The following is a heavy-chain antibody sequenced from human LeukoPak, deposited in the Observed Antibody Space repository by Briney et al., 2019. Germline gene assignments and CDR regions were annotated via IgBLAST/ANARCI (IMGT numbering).Heavy chain of an antibody. Sequence: PSETLSLTCTVSGGSIRSSSYYWGWIRQPPGKGLEWIGSIYYSGSTYYNPSLKSRVTISVDTSKNQFSLKLSSVTAADTAVYYCARYIWFGESPLVDPWGQGTLVTVSS. V-gene: IGHV4-39*07. J-gene: IGHJ5*02. D-gene: IGHD3-10*01. CDR3: ARYIWFGESPLVDP. CDR2: IYYSGST. CDR1: GGSIRSSSYY.